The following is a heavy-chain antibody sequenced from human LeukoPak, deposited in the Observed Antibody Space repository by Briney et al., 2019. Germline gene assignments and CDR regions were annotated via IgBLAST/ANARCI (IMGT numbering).Heavy chain of an antibody. D-gene: IGHD1-26*01. CDR2: IDSDGSST. CDR3: AKANYSGSYYFDS. V-gene: IGHV3-74*01. J-gene: IGHJ4*02. Sequence: GGSLRLSCAASGFTFSSYWMDWVRQAPGKGLVWVSRIDSDGSSTSYADSVKGRFTISRDNSKNTLYLQMNSLRAEDTAVYYCAKANYSGSYYFDSWGQGTLVTVSS. CDR1: GFTFSSYW.